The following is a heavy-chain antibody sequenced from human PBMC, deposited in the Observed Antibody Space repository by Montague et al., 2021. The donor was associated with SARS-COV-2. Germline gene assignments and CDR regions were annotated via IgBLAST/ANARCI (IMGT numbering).Heavy chain of an antibody. J-gene: IGHJ5*02. V-gene: IGHV4-39*01. CDR1: GGSISSSSYY. CDR3: ARQKMGSVTIFGVVTHERWFDP. Sequence: SETLSLTCTVSGGSISSSSYYWGWIRQPPGKGLEWIGNIYYSGSTYYNPSLKSRVTISVDTSKNQFSLKLSSVTAADTAVYYCARQKMGSVTIFGVVTHERWFDPWGQGTLVTVSS. D-gene: IGHD3-3*01. CDR2: IYYSGST.